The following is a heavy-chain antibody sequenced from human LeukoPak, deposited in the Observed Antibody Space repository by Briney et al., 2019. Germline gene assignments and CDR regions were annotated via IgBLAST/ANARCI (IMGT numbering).Heavy chain of an antibody. CDR3: ALSFPGGTSFDY. CDR2: IDPSDSYT. CDR1: GYSFTSYW. V-gene: IGHV5-10-1*01. D-gene: IGHD1-1*01. J-gene: IGHJ4*02. Sequence: GESLKISCKGSGYSFTSYWISWVRQMPGKGLEWMGRIDPSDSYTNYSPSFQGHVTISADKSISTAYLQWSSLKASDTAMYYCALSFPGGTSFDYWGQGALSPSPQ.